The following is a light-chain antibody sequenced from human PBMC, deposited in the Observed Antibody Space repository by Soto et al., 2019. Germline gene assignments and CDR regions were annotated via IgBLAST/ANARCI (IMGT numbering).Light chain of an antibody. CDR1: SSNIGNNY. CDR3: GTWDSSLSVGV. CDR2: DNN. V-gene: IGLV1-51*01. Sequence: QSVLTQPPSVSAAPGQKVTISCSGSSSNIGNNYVSWYQQLLGTAPKLLIYDNNKRPSGIPDRFSGSKSGTSATLGITGLQTGDEADYYCGTWDSSLSVGVFGTGTKVTVL. J-gene: IGLJ1*01.